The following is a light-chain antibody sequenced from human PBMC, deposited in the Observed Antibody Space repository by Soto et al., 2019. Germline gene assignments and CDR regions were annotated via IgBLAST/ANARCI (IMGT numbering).Light chain of an antibody. J-gene: IGKJ1*01. CDR1: RSVLYSPNNKNY. Sequence: DIVMTQSPDSLAVSLGERATINCKSSRSVLYSPNNKNYLAWYQQKPGQPPKLLIYWASTRESGVPDRFSGSGSGTDFTLTISSLQAEDEAVYYCQQYFSTLTWTFGQGTKVEIK. CDR3: QQYFSTLTWT. CDR2: WAS. V-gene: IGKV4-1*01.